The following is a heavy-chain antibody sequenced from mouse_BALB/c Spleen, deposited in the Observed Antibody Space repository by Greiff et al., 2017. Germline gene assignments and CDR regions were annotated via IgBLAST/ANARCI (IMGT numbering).Heavy chain of an antibody. D-gene: IGHD1-1*01. Sequence: EVQVVESGTVLARPGASVKMSCKASGYSFTSYWMHWVKQRPGQGLEWIGAIYPGNSDTSYNQKFKGKAKLTAVTSASTAYMELSSLTNEDSAVYYCTRNYGSNYFDYWGQGTTLTVSS. V-gene: IGHV1-5*01. CDR1: GYSFTSYW. J-gene: IGHJ2*01. CDR3: TRNYGSNYFDY. CDR2: IYPGNSDT.